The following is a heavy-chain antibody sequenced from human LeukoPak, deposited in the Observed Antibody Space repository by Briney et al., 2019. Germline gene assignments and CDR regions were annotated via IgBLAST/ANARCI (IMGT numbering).Heavy chain of an antibody. Sequence: SETLSLTCAVYGGSFSGYYWSWTRRPPGKGLEWTGEINHSGSTNYNPSLKSRVTVSVDTSKNQFSLKLSSVTAADTAVYYCARGPNWTGMDVWGQGTTVTVSS. CDR3: ARGPNWTGMDV. D-gene: IGHD1-20*01. CDR1: GGSFSGYY. CDR2: INHSGST. J-gene: IGHJ6*02. V-gene: IGHV4-34*01.